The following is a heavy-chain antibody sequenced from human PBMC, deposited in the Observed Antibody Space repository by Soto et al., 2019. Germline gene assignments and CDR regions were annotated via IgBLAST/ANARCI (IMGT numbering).Heavy chain of an antibody. D-gene: IGHD6-6*01. CDR1: GFTFNNYG. V-gene: IGHV3-30*18. Sequence: PGGSLRLSCAASGFTFNNYGMHWVRQAPGKGLEWAAVISYDGSNKYYADSVKGRFTISRDNSKNTLYLQMNSLRAEDTAVYYCAKTLQSSSGVYYYYYGMDVWGQGTTVTVSS. CDR3: AKTLQSSSGVYYYYYGMDV. CDR2: ISYDGSNK. J-gene: IGHJ6*02.